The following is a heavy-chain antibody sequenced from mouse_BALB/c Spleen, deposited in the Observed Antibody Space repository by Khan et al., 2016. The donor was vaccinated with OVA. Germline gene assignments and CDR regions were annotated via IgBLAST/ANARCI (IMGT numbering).Heavy chain of an antibody. J-gene: IGHJ3*01. Sequence: EVELVESGGGLVKPGGSLKLSCAASGFTFSDYYMYWVRQTPEKRLEWVATISDGGSYTYYPDSVKGRFTISRDNAKNNLYLQMSSLKSEDTAMYYCANIYDGYHQAWFAYWGQGTLVTVSA. CDR2: ISDGGSYT. CDR1: GFTFSDYY. D-gene: IGHD2-3*01. V-gene: IGHV5-4*02. CDR3: ANIYDGYHQAWFAY.